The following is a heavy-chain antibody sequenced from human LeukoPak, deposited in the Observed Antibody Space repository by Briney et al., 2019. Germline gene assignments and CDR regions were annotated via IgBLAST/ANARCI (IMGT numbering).Heavy chain of an antibody. V-gene: IGHV3-23*01. Sequence: GGSLRLSCAASGFTFSSYAMSWVRQAPGKGLEWVSAISGSGGSIYYADSVKGRFTISRDNSKNTLYLQMNSLRAEDTAVYYCAKGQGAGGYYFDYWGQGTLVTVSS. CDR1: GFTFSSYA. J-gene: IGHJ4*02. CDR3: AKGQGAGGYYFDY. CDR2: ISGSGGSI. D-gene: IGHD3-16*01.